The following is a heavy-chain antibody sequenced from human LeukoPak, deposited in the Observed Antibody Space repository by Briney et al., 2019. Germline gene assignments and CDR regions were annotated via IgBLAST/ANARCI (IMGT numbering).Heavy chain of an antibody. V-gene: IGHV3-15*01. CDR1: GFTFSNAW. D-gene: IGHD2-2*02. Sequence: GGSLRLSCAASGFTFSNAWMSWVRQAPGKGLEWVGRIKSKTDGGATDYAAPVKGRFTISRDDSKNTLYLQMNSLRAEDTAVYYCARSSYPGGFDYWGQGTLVTVSS. CDR3: ARSSYPGGFDY. CDR2: IKSKTDGGAT. J-gene: IGHJ4*02.